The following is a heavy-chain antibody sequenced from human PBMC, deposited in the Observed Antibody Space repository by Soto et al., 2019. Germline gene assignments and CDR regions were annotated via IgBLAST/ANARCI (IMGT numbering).Heavy chain of an antibody. V-gene: IGHV1-8*01. CDR3: ARRYYDFWSGYWYYFDY. Sequence: ASVKVSCKASGYTFTSYDINWVRQATGQGLEWMGWMNPNSGNTGYAQKFQGRVTMTRNTSISTAYMELSSLRSEDTAVYYCARRYYDFWSGYWYYFDYWGQGTLVTVSS. J-gene: IGHJ4*02. CDR2: MNPNSGNT. D-gene: IGHD3-3*01. CDR1: GYTFTSYD.